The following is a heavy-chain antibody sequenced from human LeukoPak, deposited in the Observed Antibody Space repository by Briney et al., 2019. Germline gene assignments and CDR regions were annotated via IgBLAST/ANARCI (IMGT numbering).Heavy chain of an antibody. CDR1: GYTFTGYY. CDR2: INPNSGGT. Sequence: ASVKVSCKASGYTFTGYYIHWVRQAPGQGLEWMGWINPNSGGTNYAQKFQGRVTMTKNTSITTAYMELSRLRSDDTAVYYCASTVLWFGELWLGDIWGQGTMVTVSS. J-gene: IGHJ3*02. CDR3: ASTVLWFGELWLGDI. V-gene: IGHV1-2*02. D-gene: IGHD3-10*01.